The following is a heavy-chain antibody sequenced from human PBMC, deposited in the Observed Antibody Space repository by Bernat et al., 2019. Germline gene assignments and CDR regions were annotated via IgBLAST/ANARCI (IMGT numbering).Heavy chain of an antibody. CDR2: TYYRSKWYN. D-gene: IGHD3-3*01. CDR3: AREYYDFWSGYYDQTTYYYYYMDV. CDR1: GDSVSSNSAA. J-gene: IGHJ6*03. Sequence: QVQLQQSGPGLVKPSQTLSLTCAISGDSVSSNSAAWNWIRQSPSRGLEWLGRTYYRSKWYNDYAVSVKSRITINPDTSKNQFSLQLNSVTPEDTAVYYCAREYYDFWSGYYDQTTYYYYYMDVWGKGTTVTVSS. V-gene: IGHV6-1*01.